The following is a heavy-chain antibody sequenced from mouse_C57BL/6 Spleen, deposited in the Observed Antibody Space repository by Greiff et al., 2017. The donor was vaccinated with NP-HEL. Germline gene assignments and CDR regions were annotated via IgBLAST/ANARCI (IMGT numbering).Heavy chain of an antibody. J-gene: IGHJ3*01. V-gene: IGHV1-7*01. CDR2: INPSSGYT. Sequence: QVQLKESGAELAKPGASVKLSCKASGYTFTSYWMHWVKQRPGQGLEWIGYINPSSGYTKYNQKFKDKATLTADKSSSTAYMQLSSLTYEDSAVYYCARVEGIYYDYDDDAWFAYWGQGTLVTVSA. CDR3: ARVEGIYYDYDDDAWFAY. D-gene: IGHD2-4*01. CDR1: GYTFTSYW.